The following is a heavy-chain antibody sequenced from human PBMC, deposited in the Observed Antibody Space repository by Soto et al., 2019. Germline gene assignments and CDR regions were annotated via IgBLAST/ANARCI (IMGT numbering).Heavy chain of an antibody. CDR3: ARDLFTYSSNWSPRALDI. Sequence: GGSLRLSCAASGFTFSSYAMSWVRQAPGKGLEWVSAISGSGGSTYYADSVKGRFTISRDNSKNTLYLQMNSLRAEDTAVYYCARDLFTYSSNWSPRALDIWGQGTMVTVSS. D-gene: IGHD6-13*01. CDR2: ISGSGGST. V-gene: IGHV3-23*01. CDR1: GFTFSSYA. J-gene: IGHJ3*02.